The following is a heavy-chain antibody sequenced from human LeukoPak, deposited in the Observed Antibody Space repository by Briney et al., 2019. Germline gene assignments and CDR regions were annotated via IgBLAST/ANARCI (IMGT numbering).Heavy chain of an antibody. D-gene: IGHD3-9*01. CDR2: ISYDGSNK. J-gene: IGHJ4*02. CDR1: GFTFSSYA. CDR3: AQAYDILTGYDY. V-gene: IGHV3-30*04. Sequence: GRSLRLSCAASGFTFSSYAMHWVRQAPGKGLEWVAVISYDGSNKYYADSVKGRFTISRDNSKNTLYLQMNSLRAEDTAVYYCAQAYDILTGYDYWGQGTLVTVSS.